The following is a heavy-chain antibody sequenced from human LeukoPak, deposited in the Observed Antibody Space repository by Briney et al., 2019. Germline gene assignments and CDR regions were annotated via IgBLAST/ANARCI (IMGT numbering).Heavy chain of an antibody. CDR2: IYHSGST. V-gene: IGHV4-38-2*01. J-gene: IGHJ3*02. CDR1: GYSVSSGYY. Sequence: PSETLSLTCAVSGYSVSSGYYWGWIRQPPGKGLEWIGSIYHSGSTYYNPSLKSRVTISVDTSKNQFSLKLSSVTAADTAVYYCARGYFSSSLVYAFDIWGHGTMVTVSS. CDR3: ARGYFSSSLVYAFDI. D-gene: IGHD6-6*01.